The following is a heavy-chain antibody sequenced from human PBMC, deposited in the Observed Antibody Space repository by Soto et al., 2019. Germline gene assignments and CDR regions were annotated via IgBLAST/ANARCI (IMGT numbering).Heavy chain of an antibody. CDR3: AKDKTVVVPAATCADY. CDR2: ISGSGGST. V-gene: IGHV3-23*01. D-gene: IGHD2-2*01. CDR1: GFTFSSYA. J-gene: IGHJ4*02. Sequence: GESLRLSCAASGFTFSSYAMSWVRQAPGKGLEWVSAISGSGGSTYYADSVKGRFTISRDNSKNTLYLQMNSLRAEDTAVYYCAKDKTVVVPAATCADYWGQGTLVTVSS.